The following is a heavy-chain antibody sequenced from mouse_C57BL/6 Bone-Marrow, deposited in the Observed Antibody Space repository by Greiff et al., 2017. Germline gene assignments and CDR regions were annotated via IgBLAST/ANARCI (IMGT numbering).Heavy chain of an antibody. CDR1: GYAFTNYL. J-gene: IGHJ3*01. CDR3: ASLSQSEFAY. D-gene: IGHD3-2*02. V-gene: IGHV1-54*01. CDR2: INPGSGGT. Sequence: QVQLQQSGAELVRPGTSVKVSCKASGYAFTNYLIEWVKQRPGQGLEWIGVINPGSGGTNYNEKFKGKETLTAYKSSSTSYMQLSSLTSVDSAVYICASLSQSEFAYWGQGTLVTVSA.